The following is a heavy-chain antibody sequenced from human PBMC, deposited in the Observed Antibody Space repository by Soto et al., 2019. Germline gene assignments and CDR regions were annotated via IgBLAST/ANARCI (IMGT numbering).Heavy chain of an antibody. CDR2: IIPIFGTA. CDR1: GGTFSSYA. V-gene: IGHV1-69*13. CDR3: ARDNLDYDSSGYNSPRFDY. D-gene: IGHD3-22*01. Sequence: VKVSCKASGGTFSSYAISWVRQAPGQGLEWMGGIIPIFGTANYAQKFQGRVTITADESTSTAYMELSSLRSEDTAVYYCARDNLDYDSSGYNSPRFDYWGQGTLVTVSS. J-gene: IGHJ4*02.